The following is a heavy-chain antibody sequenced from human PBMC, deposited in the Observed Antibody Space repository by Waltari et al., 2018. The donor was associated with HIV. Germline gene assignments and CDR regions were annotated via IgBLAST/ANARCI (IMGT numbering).Heavy chain of an antibody. V-gene: IGHV3-48*03. CDR1: RFTFSHYE. CDR2: ISGSGSTI. J-gene: IGHJ3*01. Sequence: EVQLVESGGGAVQPGGSLRLSCVASRFTFSHYEMNCVRQAQGKDLEWISYISGSGSTIYYSDSVKGRFTISRDNAKNSLYLRMNYLTAEDTAIYYCARDGHHGVTKRGNAFDLWGQGTMVTVSP. CDR3: ARDGHHGVTKRGNAFDL. D-gene: IGHD2-21*02.